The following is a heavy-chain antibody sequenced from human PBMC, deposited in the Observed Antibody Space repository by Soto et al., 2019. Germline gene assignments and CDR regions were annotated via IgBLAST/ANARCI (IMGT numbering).Heavy chain of an antibody. D-gene: IGHD2-2*01. CDR2: IIPIFGTA. V-gene: IGHV1-69*13. CDR1: GYTFTGYY. J-gene: IGHJ6*02. CDR3: ACKIWGEYQLPRPDYYGTDV. Sequence: ASVKVSCKASGYTFTGYYMHWVRQAPGQGLEWMGGIIPIFGTANYAQKFQGRVTITADESTSTAYMELSSLRSEDTAVYYCACKIWGEYQLPRPDYYGTDVWGQGTTVTVSS.